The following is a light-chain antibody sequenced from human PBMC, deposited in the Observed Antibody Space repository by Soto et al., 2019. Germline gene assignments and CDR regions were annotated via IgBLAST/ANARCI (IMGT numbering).Light chain of an antibody. CDR1: QSISNNH. J-gene: IGKJ4*01. CDR3: EYYGTSIT. Sequence: EIVLTQSPGTLSLSPGERVTLSCRASQSISNNHLAWYQQKPGQAPRLLIHGTSNRPTGITDRFSGSGSGTAFTLTFSRLEPEDFAVYYCEYYGTSITFGGGTKVEIK. V-gene: IGKV3-20*01. CDR2: GTS.